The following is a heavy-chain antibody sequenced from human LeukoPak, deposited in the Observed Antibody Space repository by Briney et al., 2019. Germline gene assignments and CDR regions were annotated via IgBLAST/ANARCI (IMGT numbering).Heavy chain of an antibody. CDR3: AKELIAVAGTNFDY. J-gene: IGHJ4*02. CDR2: IKSKTDGGTT. V-gene: IGHV3-15*01. D-gene: IGHD6-19*01. Sequence: GGSLRLSCAASGFTFSNAWMSWVRQAPGKGLEWVGRIKSKTDGGTTDYAAPVKGRFTISRDNSKNTLYLQMNSLRAEDTAVYYCAKELIAVAGTNFDYWGQGTLVTVSS. CDR1: GFTFSNAW.